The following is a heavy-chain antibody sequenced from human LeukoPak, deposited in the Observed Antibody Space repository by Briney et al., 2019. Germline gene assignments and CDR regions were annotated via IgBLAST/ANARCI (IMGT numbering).Heavy chain of an antibody. Sequence: SETLSLTCTVSGGSISSSSYYWGWIRQPPGKGLEWIGSMYFSGTTYYNPSLKSRVTMSADTSKNQFSLKLSSVTAADTAVYYCVRARIGQLFDYWGQGTLVTVSS. CDR2: MYFSGTT. V-gene: IGHV4-39*07. CDR3: VRARIGQLFDY. D-gene: IGHD1-1*01. CDR1: GGSISSSSYY. J-gene: IGHJ4*02.